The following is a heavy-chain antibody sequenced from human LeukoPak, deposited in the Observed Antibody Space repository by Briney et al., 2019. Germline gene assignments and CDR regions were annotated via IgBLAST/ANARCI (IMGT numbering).Heavy chain of an antibody. CDR1: GVSISSYY. CDR3: ARERGNLRGDAFDI. V-gene: IGHV4-4*07. CDR2: IYSSGNT. Sequence: PSETLSLTCTVSGVSISSYYWTWIRQPAGKGLEWIGRIYSSGNTNYNPSLESRVTMSVDTSKNQFSLKLSSVTAADTAVYYCARERGNLRGDAFDIWGQGTRVTVSS. J-gene: IGHJ3*02. D-gene: IGHD1-26*01.